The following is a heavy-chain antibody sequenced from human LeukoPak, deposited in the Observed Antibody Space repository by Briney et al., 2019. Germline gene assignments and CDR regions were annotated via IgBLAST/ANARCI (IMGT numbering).Heavy chain of an antibody. CDR2: IRSKANSYAT. V-gene: IGHV3-73*01. Sequence: GGSLRLSCAASGFTFSGSAMHWVRQASGKGLEWVGRIRSKANSYATAYAASVKGRFTISRDDSKNTAYLQMNSLKTEDTAVYYCTRRYCSSTSCYDHWGQGTLVTVSS. CDR1: GFTFSGSA. D-gene: IGHD2-2*01. J-gene: IGHJ4*02. CDR3: TRRYCSSTSCYDH.